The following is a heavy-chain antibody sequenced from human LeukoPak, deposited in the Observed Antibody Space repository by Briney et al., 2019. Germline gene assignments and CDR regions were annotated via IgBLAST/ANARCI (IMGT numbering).Heavy chain of an antibody. Sequence: PSQTLSLTCTVSGGSISSGGNYWNRIRQHPGKGLEWIGYIYYSGSTYYNPSLKSRVTISVDTSKNQFSLKLSSVTAADTAVYYCARVWDRMGSGSDMGFDYWGQGTLVTVSS. D-gene: IGHD3-10*01. J-gene: IGHJ4*02. CDR1: GGSISSGGNY. CDR3: ARVWDRMGSGSDMGFDY. V-gene: IGHV4-31*03. CDR2: IYYSGST.